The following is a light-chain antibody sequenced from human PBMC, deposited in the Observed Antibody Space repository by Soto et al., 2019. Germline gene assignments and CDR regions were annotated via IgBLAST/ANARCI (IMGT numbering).Light chain of an antibody. J-gene: IGKJ1*01. CDR2: SAS. CDR1: QTISSN. Sequence: EIVLTQSPGTLSLSPGQRATLSCRASQTISSNLAWYQQKPGQAPRLLIHSASTRATGIPARFSGSGSGTEFTLTISSLQSEDFAVYYCQQYHNWPWTFGQGTEVEIK. V-gene: IGKV3-15*01. CDR3: QQYHNWPWT.